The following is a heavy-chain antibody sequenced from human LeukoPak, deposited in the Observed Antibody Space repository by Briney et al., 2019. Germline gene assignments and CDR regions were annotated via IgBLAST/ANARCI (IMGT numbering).Heavy chain of an antibody. J-gene: IGHJ5*01. CDR3: ARDSEWDDSSGYYYDWFDS. CDR2: IDGNGRTT. D-gene: IGHD3-22*01. V-gene: IGHV3-74*01. Sequence: GGSLTLSCAVSGFTFSSEWMHWVRQAPGRGLVWISHIDGNGRTTNYGDSVRGRFTVSRDNAKNTLYLQMNSLRAEDTAVYYCARDSEWDDSSGYYYDWFDSWGQGTLVTVSS. CDR1: GFTFSSEW.